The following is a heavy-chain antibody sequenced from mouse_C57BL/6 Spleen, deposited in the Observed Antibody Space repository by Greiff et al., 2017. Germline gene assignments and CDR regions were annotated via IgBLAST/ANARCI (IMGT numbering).Heavy chain of an antibody. CDR3: ARHEEGLPPYFDY. Sequence: VQLQQSGAGLVKPGASVKLSCIASGFTFTEYTIHWVKQSSGQGLEWVAWFYSGSGSIKYNETFKDTGKLTADKSSSTVYMELSRLTSEDSAVYFCARHEEGLPPYFDYWGQGTTLTVSS. V-gene: IGHV1-62-2*01. J-gene: IGHJ2*01. CDR1: GFTFTEYT. D-gene: IGHD2-2*01. CDR2: FYSGSGSI.